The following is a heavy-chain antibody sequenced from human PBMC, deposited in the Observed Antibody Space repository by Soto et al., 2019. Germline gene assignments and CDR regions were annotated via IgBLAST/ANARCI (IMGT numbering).Heavy chain of an antibody. J-gene: IGHJ6*02. CDR2: IIPIFGTA. V-gene: IGHV1-69*06. D-gene: IGHD6-13*01. Sequence: ASVKVSCKASGGTFSSYAISWVRQAPGQGLEWMGGIIPIFGTANYAQKFQGRVTITADKSTSTAYMELSSLRSEDTAVYYCVTAHSSSWYRSYYYGMDVWGQGTTVTVSS. CDR3: VTAHSSSWYRSYYYGMDV. CDR1: GGTFSSYA.